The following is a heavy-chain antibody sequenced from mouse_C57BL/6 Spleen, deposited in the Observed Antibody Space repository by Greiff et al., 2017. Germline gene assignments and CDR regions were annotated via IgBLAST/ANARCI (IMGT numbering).Heavy chain of an antibody. D-gene: IGHD1-1*01. J-gene: IGHJ4*01. CDR3: ARLGSIMTTVVGMDY. CDR1: GFTFSSYG. CDR2: IGSGGSYT. V-gene: IGHV5-6*01. Sequence: EVQLVESGGDLVKPGGSLKLSCEASGFTFSSYGMSWVRQTPDQRLEWVATIGSGGSYTYYPDSVKGRFTISRDNAKNTLYLQRSSRKSEDTAMYYCARLGSIMTTVVGMDYWGQGTSVTVSS.